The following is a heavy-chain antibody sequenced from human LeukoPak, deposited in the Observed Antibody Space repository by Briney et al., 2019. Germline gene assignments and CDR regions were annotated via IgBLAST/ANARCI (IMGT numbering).Heavy chain of an antibody. CDR2: IRYDGSNK. J-gene: IGHJ4*02. D-gene: IGHD3-22*01. CDR1: GFTFSSYG. CDR3: AKEYYYDSSGYLGKDLVHFDY. V-gene: IGHV3-30*02. Sequence: GGSLRLSCAASGFTFSSYGMHWVRQAPGKGLEWVAFIRYDGSNKYYADSVKGRFTISRDNSRNTLYLQMNSLRAEDTAVYYCAKEYYYDSSGYLGKDLVHFDYWGQGTLVTVSS.